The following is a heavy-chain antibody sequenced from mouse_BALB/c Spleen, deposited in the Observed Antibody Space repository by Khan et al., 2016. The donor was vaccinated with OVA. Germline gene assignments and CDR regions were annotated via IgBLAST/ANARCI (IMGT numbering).Heavy chain of an antibody. Sequence: QIQLVQSGPELKKPGETVKISCKASGYTFTVYGMNWVKQAPGKGLKWMGWINTYTGEPTHADDFKGRFAFSLETSASTAYLQINNLKNEDTATYFCASGGYWYFDVWGAGTTVTVSS. CDR2: INTYTGEP. CDR3: ASGGYWYFDV. V-gene: IGHV9-3-1*01. J-gene: IGHJ1*01. CDR1: GYTFTVYG. D-gene: IGHD1-1*02.